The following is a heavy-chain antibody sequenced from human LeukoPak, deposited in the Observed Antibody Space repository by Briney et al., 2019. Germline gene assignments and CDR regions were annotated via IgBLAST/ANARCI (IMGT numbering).Heavy chain of an antibody. CDR2: ISSSSSTI. Sequence: GGSLRLSCAASGFTFSSYWMSWVRQAPGKGLEWVSYISSSSSTIYYTDSVKGRFTISRDNAKNSLYLQMNSLRAEDTALYYCARSIAVAGTPPLYWGQGTLVTVSS. J-gene: IGHJ4*02. CDR1: GFTFSSYW. V-gene: IGHV3-48*01. CDR3: ARSIAVAGTPPLY. D-gene: IGHD6-19*01.